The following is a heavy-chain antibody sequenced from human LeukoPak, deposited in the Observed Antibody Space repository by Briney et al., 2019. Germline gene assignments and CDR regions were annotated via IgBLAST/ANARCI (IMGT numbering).Heavy chain of an antibody. D-gene: IGHD4-23*01. CDR2: ISGNSGTI. Sequence: TGGSLRLSCAASGFTFDDCAMHGVRQARGKGREGVSGISGNSGTIGYADSVKGRFTISRDNAKNSLYLQMNSLRAEDTALYYCAKGQLYGGNSNWFDPWGQGTLVTVSS. CDR3: AKGQLYGGNSNWFDP. V-gene: IGHV3-9*01. J-gene: IGHJ5*02. CDR1: GFTFDDCA.